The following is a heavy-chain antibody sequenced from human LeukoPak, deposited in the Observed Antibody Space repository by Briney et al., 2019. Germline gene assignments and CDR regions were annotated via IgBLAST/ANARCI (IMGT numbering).Heavy chain of an antibody. CDR1: GVTFSRSA. V-gene: IGHV3-23*01. CDR3: AKDLTVVRALISYGMDV. J-gene: IGHJ6*04. Sequence: GGSLRLSCAASGVTFSRSAMTWVRQAPGKGLEWVSGISAGAGTTYYADSVKGRFTISTDNSKNMLYMQMNSLGVEDTAVYYCAKDLTVVRALISYGMDVWGKRTTVTVSS. D-gene: IGHD3-10*01. CDR2: ISAGAGTT.